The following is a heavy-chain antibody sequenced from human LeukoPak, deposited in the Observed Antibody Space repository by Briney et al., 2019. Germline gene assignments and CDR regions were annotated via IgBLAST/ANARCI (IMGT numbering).Heavy chain of an antibody. CDR3: AKTYDSSGYYWDY. Sequence: GGSLRLSCAASGFTFSSYAMSWVRQAPGKGLEWVSAISGSDGSTYYADSVKGRFTISRDNSKNTLYLQMNSLRAEDTAVYYCAKTYDSSGYYWDYWGQGTLVTVSS. J-gene: IGHJ4*02. CDR1: GFTFSSYA. CDR2: ISGSDGST. D-gene: IGHD3-22*01. V-gene: IGHV3-23*01.